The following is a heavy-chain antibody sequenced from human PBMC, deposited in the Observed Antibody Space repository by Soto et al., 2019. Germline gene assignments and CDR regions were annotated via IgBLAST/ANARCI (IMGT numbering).Heavy chain of an antibody. V-gene: IGHV1-18*01. CDR1: GYSFTTYG. Sequence: GASVKVSCKASGYSFTTYGFSWVRQAPGQGLEWMGWIDAYTGNTNYAQKLQGRVTMTTDTSTSTAYMELRSLRSDDTAVYYCANGSSRGDGGYYYYGMDVWGKGTRVTVP. CDR2: IDAYTGNT. CDR3: ANGSSRGDGGYYYYGMDV. D-gene: IGHD6-13*01. J-gene: IGHJ6*04.